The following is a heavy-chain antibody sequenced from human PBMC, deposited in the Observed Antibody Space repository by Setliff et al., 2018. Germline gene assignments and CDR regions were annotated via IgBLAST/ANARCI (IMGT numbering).Heavy chain of an antibody. D-gene: IGHD6-6*01. CDR2: IYYSGST. J-gene: IGHJ6*03. CDR1: GGSISRSSYN. V-gene: IGHV4-39*07. CDR3: ARDLYSSSSGGFYYYYYYMDV. Sequence: SETLSLTCTVSGGSISRSSYNWGWIRQPPGKGLEWIGSIYYSGSTYYNPSLKSRVTISVDTSKNQFSLKLSSVTAADTAVYYCARDLYSSSSGGFYYYYYYMDVWGKGTTVTVSS.